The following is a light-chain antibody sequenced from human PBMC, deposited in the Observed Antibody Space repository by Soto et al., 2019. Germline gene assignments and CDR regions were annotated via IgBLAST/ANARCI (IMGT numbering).Light chain of an antibody. CDR1: QTIFYTSSNKND. CDR3: QQYYSTPFT. J-gene: IGKJ3*01. Sequence: DIVLTQSPDSLAVSLGERATIHCKSSQTIFYTSSNKNDLAWYQQRPGQPPKLLIYWASDRESGVPNRFSGSWPGTDFTLTISGLQAEDVAVYCCQQYYSTPFTFGPGPRLEI. CDR2: WAS. V-gene: IGKV4-1*01.